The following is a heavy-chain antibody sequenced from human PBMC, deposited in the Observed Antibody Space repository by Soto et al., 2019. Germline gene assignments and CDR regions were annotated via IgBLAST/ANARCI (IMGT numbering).Heavy chain of an antibody. Sequence: EVQLLESGGGLVQPGGSLRLSCAASGFTFSSYAMSWVRQSPGKGLEWVSAISGSGGSTYYADSVKGRFTISRDNSKNTLYLQMNSLRAEDTAVYYCAKNRHEGAAIGYYYYYYGMDVWGQGTTVTVSS. CDR2: ISGSGGST. J-gene: IGHJ6*02. CDR1: GFTFSSYA. V-gene: IGHV3-23*01. D-gene: IGHD2-2*01. CDR3: AKNRHEGAAIGYYYYYYGMDV.